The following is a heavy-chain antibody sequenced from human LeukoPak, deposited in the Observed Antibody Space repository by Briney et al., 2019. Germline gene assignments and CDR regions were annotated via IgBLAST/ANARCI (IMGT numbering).Heavy chain of an antibody. V-gene: IGHV4-4*02. J-gene: IGHJ4*02. CDR2: IYHSGST. CDR3: AGVYSGYDPKITGTTYSDY. D-gene: IGHD5-12*01. CDR1: GFTFSSCAM. Sequence: GSLRLSCAASGFTFSSCAMSWVRQPPGKGLEWIGEIYHSGSTNYNPSLKSRVTISVDKSKNQFSLKLSSVTAADTAVYYCAGVYSGYDPKITGTTYSDYWGQGTLVTVSS.